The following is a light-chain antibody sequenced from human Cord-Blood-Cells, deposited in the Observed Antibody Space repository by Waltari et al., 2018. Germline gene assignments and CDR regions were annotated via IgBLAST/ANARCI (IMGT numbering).Light chain of an antibody. CDR1: QSIGSS. V-gene: IGKV6-21*01. CDR2: DVS. J-gene: IGKJ2*01. Sequence: EMVLTQSPDSQSVTPKEKVTLTCRASQSIGSSLNWYQQKPGQSPKLLIKDVSQSFSGVPSRFSGSGSGTDFTLTINSLEAEDAAAYYCHQSSSLPYTFGQGTKLEI. CDR3: HQSSSLPYT.